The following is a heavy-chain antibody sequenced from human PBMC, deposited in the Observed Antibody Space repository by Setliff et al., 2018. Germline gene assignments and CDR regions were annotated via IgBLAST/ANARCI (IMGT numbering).Heavy chain of an antibody. Sequence: GGSLRLSCAASGFTFSNAWMSWVRQAPGKGLEWVSGVSGSGVNTFYADSVKGRFTISRDDSENTLYLQMNSLRTEDTALYYCAKDLGVNFGELIAWGQGTLVTVSS. V-gene: IGHV3-23*01. CDR3: AKDLGVNFGELIA. J-gene: IGHJ5*02. CDR1: GFTFSNAW. CDR2: VSGSGVNT. D-gene: IGHD3-10*01.